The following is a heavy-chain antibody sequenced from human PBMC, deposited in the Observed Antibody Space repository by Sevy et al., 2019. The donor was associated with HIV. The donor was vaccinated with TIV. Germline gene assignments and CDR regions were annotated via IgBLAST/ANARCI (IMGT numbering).Heavy chain of an antibody. CDR3: AKDVVGGYYDSSGYSDH. CDR2: INSGGGST. Sequence: GGSLRLSCAASGFTFTEFVMSWVRQSPGKGLEWVSTINSGGGSTYYADSVKGRFTISRDNSQNTLDLQMNSLRAQDTAVYYCAKDVVGGYYDSSGYSDHWGQGTLVTVSS. J-gene: IGHJ4*02. D-gene: IGHD3-22*01. V-gene: IGHV3-23*01. CDR1: GFTFTEFV.